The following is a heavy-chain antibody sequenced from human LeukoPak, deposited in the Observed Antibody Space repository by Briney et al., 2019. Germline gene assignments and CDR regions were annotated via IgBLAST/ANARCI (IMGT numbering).Heavy chain of an antibody. V-gene: IGHV3-11*06. J-gene: IGHJ4*02. D-gene: IGHD4-17*01. CDR1: GFTFSDYY. Sequence: GGSLRLSCAASGFTFSDYYMSWIRQAPGKGLEWVSYISGSSSYTNYADSVKGRFTISRDNAKNSLYLQMNSLRAEDTAVYYCASVGYGDYVWGQGTLVTVSS. CDR3: ASVGYGDYV. CDR2: ISGSSSYT.